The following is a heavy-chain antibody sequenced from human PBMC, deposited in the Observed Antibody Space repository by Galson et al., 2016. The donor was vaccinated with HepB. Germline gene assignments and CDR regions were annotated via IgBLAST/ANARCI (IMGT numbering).Heavy chain of an antibody. CDR3: ASPGIPTRPLISARFDY. CDR2: ILPMFGTA. D-gene: IGHD6-6*01. V-gene: IGHV1-69*13. J-gene: IGHJ4*02. CDR1: GRTFSNYA. Sequence: SVKVSCKASGRTFSNYAINWVRQAPGQGLEWMGGILPMFGTADYAQKFRGRVTITADESTSTVSVELSSLRSEDTAVYYCASPGIPTRPLISARFDYWGQGTLVTVSS.